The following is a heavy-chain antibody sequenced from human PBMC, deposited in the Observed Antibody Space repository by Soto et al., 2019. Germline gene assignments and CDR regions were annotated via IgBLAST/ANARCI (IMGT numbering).Heavy chain of an antibody. CDR2: IIPMLTVT. CDR3: SIGSWSAETFDV. CDR1: GGTFSTYT. Sequence: QVHLEQSGAEVKKPGSSVKVSCKAAGGTFSTYTLIWVRQAPGQGLEWMGRIIPMLTVTNSAQKFQGRVTLTADNSTSTAFMELTSLTSDATAVYYCSIGSWSAETFDVWGQGTMVTVSS. J-gene: IGHJ3*01. D-gene: IGHD2-2*01. V-gene: IGHV1-69*02.